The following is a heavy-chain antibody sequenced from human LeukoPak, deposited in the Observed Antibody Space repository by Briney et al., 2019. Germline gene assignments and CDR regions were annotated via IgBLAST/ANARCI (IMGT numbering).Heavy chain of an antibody. Sequence: GGSLRLSCAASGFTFSSYGMHWVRQAPGKGLEWVAVISYDGSSKYYADSVKGRFTISRDNSKNTLYLQMNSLRAEDTAVYYCAKAPRDIVATVFFDYWGQGTLVTVSS. CDR1: GFTFSSYG. CDR2: ISYDGSSK. D-gene: IGHD5-12*01. V-gene: IGHV3-30*18. CDR3: AKAPRDIVATVFFDY. J-gene: IGHJ4*02.